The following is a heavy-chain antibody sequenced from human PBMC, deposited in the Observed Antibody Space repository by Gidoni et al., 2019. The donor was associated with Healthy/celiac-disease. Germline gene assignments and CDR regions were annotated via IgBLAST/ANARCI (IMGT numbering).Heavy chain of an antibody. Sequence: EVQLVESGGGLVKPGGSLRLSCAASGFTFSSYSMNWVRQAPGKGLEWVSSISSSSSYIYYADSVKGRFTISRDNAKNSLYLQMNSLRAEDTAVYYCASFMITFGGVIVPLDYWGQGTLVTVSS. CDR1: GFTFSSYS. CDR3: ASFMITFGGVIVPLDY. V-gene: IGHV3-21*01. D-gene: IGHD3-16*02. CDR2: ISSSSSYI. J-gene: IGHJ4*02.